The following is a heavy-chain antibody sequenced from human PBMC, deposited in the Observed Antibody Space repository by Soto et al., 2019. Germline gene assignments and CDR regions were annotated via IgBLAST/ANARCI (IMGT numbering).Heavy chain of an antibody. J-gene: IGHJ5*02. V-gene: IGHV3-30-3*01. CDR2: ISSDGSTT. CDR3: ARDQQKRSTSYNWLDP. Sequence: LRLSCAASGFTFSNYAMHWVRQAPGKGLEWVAIISSDGSTTYQANFVKGRLTVSRDNSKNTLYLQMNSLRPEDTAMYYCARDQQKRSTSYNWLDPWGQGTLVTVSS. CDR1: GFTFSNYA. D-gene: IGHD6-6*01.